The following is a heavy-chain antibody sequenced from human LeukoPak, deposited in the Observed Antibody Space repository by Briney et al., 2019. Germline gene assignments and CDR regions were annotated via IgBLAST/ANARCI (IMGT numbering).Heavy chain of an antibody. CDR3: ASYYYGSGSLDY. D-gene: IGHD3-10*01. CDR2: KFYSGST. CDR1: GGSISTYY. Sequence: SETLSLTCTVSGGSISTYYWSWSRQPPGKGLEWIGYKFYSGSTNYNPSLKSRVTISVDTSKNQFSLKLSSVTAADTAVYYCASYYYGSGSLDYWGQGNLVTVSS. J-gene: IGHJ4*02. V-gene: IGHV4-59*08.